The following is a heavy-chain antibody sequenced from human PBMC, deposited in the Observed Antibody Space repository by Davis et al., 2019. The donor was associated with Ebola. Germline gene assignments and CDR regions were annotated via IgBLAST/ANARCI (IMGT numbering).Heavy chain of an antibody. CDR3: AKDSQLIVVVPAAMEFYNWFDP. CDR1: GFTFSSYE. CDR2: ISSSGSTI. J-gene: IGHJ5*02. Sequence: GESLKISCAASGFTFSSYEMNWVRQAPGKGLEWVSYISSSGSTIYYADSVKGRFTISRDNAKNSLYLQMNSLRAEDTAVYYCAKDSQLIVVVPAAMEFYNWFDPWGQGTLVTVSS. V-gene: IGHV3-48*03. D-gene: IGHD2-2*01.